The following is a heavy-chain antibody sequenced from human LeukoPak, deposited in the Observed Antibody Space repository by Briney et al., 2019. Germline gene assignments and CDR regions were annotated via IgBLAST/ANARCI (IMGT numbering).Heavy chain of an antibody. Sequence: GGSLRLSCVASGFPFISFSMNWVRQAPGKGLEWVSSISSSSTYIYYADSVKGRFTISRDNAKNSLYLQMKSLRVEDTAVYYCARAEGSGSSFDYWGQGTLVTVSS. J-gene: IGHJ4*02. CDR3: ARAEGSGSSFDY. CDR1: GFPFISFS. V-gene: IGHV3-21*01. CDR2: ISSSSTYI. D-gene: IGHD3-10*01.